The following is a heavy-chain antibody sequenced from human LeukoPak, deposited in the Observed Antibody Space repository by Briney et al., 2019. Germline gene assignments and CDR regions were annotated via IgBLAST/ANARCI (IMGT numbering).Heavy chain of an antibody. CDR2: ISGSGGVT. J-gene: IGHJ4*02. Sequence: GGSLRLSCAASGSTFSSYAMSWVRQAPGKGLEWVSAISGSGGVTYHADSVKGRFTISRDKSKNTLYLQMNSLRAEDTAVYYCAKAGSGGFVPRYYFDYWGQGTLVTVSS. V-gene: IGHV3-23*01. CDR1: GSTFSSYA. CDR3: AKAGSGGFVPRYYFDY. D-gene: IGHD3-10*01.